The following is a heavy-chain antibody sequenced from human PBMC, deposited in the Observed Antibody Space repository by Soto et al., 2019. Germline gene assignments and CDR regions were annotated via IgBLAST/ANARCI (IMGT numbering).Heavy chain of an antibody. J-gene: IGHJ4*02. CDR3: AIGGHDFWSGPFGY. CDR1: GGSISTYY. D-gene: IGHD3-3*01. Sequence: QGQLQESGPGLVKPSETLSLTCSVSGGSISTYYCNWIRQPAGKGLEWIGRIDSSGSTNYSPSLKSRATMSVDTSKNQVTLKLTYVTAADTAVYYCAIGGHDFWSGPFGYWGQGTLATVSS. V-gene: IGHV4-4*07. CDR2: IDSSGST.